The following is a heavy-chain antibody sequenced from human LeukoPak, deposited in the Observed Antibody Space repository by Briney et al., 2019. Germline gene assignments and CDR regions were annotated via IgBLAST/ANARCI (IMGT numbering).Heavy chain of an antibody. CDR1: GGTFSSYA. V-gene: IGHV1-8*02. D-gene: IGHD3-3*01. J-gene: IGHJ4*02. CDR3: ARGRRGDFWSGFLNYYFDY. Sequence: GASVKVSCKASGGTFSSYAISWVRQATGQGLEWMGWMNPNSGNTGYAQKFQGRVTMTRNTSISTAYMELSSLRSEDTAVYYCARGRRGDFWSGFLNYYFDYWGQGTLVTVSS. CDR2: MNPNSGNT.